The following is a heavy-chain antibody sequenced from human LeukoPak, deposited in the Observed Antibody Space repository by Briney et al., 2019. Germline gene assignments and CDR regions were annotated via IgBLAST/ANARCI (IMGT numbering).Heavy chain of an antibody. Sequence: GGSLRLSCVASGFAFSAYCMHWVRQAPGEGLLWVSRSCPFRSTPVYADSVKGRFTISRDDAKNSLYPQMNSLRGEDTAVYYCVRGSAPERGLDYWGQGIRVTVS. J-gene: IGHJ4*02. D-gene: IGHD6-25*01. CDR1: GFAFSAYC. V-gene: IGHV3-74*01. CDR2: SCPFRSTP. CDR3: VRGSAPERGLDY.